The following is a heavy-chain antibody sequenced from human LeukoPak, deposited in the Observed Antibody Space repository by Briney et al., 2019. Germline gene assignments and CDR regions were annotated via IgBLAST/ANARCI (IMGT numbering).Heavy chain of an antibody. V-gene: IGHV4-39*07. Sequence: SETLSLTCTVSGGSISRSGYHWGWIRQPPGKGLEWIGSIYYSGSTHYNPSLKSRVTISVDTSKNQFSLKLSSVTAADTAVYYCAREEPTTVRGAFDIWGQGTMVTVSS. CDR1: GGSISRSGYH. J-gene: IGHJ3*02. CDR2: IYYSGST. CDR3: AREEPTTVRGAFDI. D-gene: IGHD4-17*01.